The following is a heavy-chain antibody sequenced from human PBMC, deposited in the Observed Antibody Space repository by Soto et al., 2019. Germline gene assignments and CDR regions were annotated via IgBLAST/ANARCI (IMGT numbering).Heavy chain of an antibody. J-gene: IGHJ4*02. D-gene: IGHD1-26*01. V-gene: IGHV1-46*01. CDR3: XXXXXXXVGGRFDY. Sequence: QVQLVQSGAEVRKPGASVKVSCKASGYTSIDYYTHWVRLAPGQGLEWMGIINPSDGSTTYAQKXRXXXXXXXXXXXXXXXXXXXXXXXXXXXXXXCXXXXXXXVGGRFDYWGQGTLVTVSS. CDR2: INPSDGST. CDR1: GYTSIDYY.